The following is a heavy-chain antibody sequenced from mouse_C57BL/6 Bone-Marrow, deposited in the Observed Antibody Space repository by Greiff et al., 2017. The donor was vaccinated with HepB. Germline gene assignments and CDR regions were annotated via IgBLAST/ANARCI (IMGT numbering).Heavy chain of an antibody. CDR1: GFSLTSYG. J-gene: IGHJ1*03. CDR2: IWRGGST. Sequence: VKLQESGPGLVQPSQRLSITCTVSGFSLTSYGVHWVRQSPGKGLEWLGVIWRGGSTDYNAAFMSRLSITKDNSKSQVFFKMNSLQADDTAIYYCAKTHRPYWYFDVWGTGTTVTVSS. V-gene: IGHV2-5*01. CDR3: AKTHRPYWYFDV.